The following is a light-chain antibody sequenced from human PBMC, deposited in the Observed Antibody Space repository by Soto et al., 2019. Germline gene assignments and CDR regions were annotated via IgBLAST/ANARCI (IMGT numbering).Light chain of an antibody. CDR3: SSYGGSNNYV. CDR1: SSDVGGYNY. V-gene: IGLV2-8*01. Sequence: QSVLTQPPSASGSPGQSVTISCTGTSSDVGGYNYVSWYQQHPGKAPKLMIYEVSKRPSGVPGRFSGSKSGNTASLTISGLQAEDEADYYCSSYGGSNNYVFGPGTKLTVL. CDR2: EVS. J-gene: IGLJ1*01.